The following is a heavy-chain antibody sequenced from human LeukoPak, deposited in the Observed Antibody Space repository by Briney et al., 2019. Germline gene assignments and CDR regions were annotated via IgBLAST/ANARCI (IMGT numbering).Heavy chain of an antibody. Sequence: GESLKISCEGSGYSFISYWIGWARQMPGKGLEWMAIIFPGNSDTMYSPSFQGQVTISADKSISTAYLQWRGLKASDTAICYCVRHNNYALDYWGQGTLVTVSS. CDR2: IFPGNSDT. J-gene: IGHJ4*02. CDR3: VRHNNYALDY. D-gene: IGHD5-18*01. V-gene: IGHV5-51*01. CDR1: GYSFISYW.